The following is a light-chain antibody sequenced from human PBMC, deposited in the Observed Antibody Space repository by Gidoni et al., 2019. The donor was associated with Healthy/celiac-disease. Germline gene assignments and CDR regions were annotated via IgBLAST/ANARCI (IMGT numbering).Light chain of an antibody. J-gene: IGKJ1*01. V-gene: IGKV1-5*03. CDR3: QQYNSYWT. CDR1: QSISSW. Sequence: DIQMTQSPSPLSASVGDRVTITCRASQSISSWLAWYQQKPGKAPKLLIYKTSSLESGAPSRFSGSGSGTEFTLTISSLQPDDFSTYYCQQYNSYWTFGQGTKVEIK. CDR2: KTS.